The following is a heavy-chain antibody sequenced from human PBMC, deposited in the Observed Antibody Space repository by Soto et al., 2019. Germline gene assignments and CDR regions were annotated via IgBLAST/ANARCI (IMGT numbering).Heavy chain of an antibody. CDR1: GYTFTSYY. Sequence: ASVTVSCTASGYTFTSYYMHWVRRAPGQGLEWMGIINPSGGSTSYAQKFQGRVTMTRDTSTSTVYMELSSLRSEDTAVYYCARWYRSGWSSAYGMDVWGQGTTVTVSS. V-gene: IGHV1-46*01. CDR3: ARWYRSGWSSAYGMDV. J-gene: IGHJ6*02. CDR2: INPSGGST. D-gene: IGHD6-19*01.